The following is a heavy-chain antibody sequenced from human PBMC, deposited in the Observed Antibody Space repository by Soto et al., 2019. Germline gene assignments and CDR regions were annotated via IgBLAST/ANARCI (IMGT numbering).Heavy chain of an antibody. D-gene: IGHD5-12*01. CDR2: IIHSGST. CDR3: ARSALGGYDRGAYFDY. CDR1: GGSFSGYY. Sequence: SETLSLTXAVYGGSFSGYYWNWIRQPPGKGLEWIGEIIHSGSTNYNPSLKSRVAISVDTSKNQFSLKLSSVTAADTAVYFCARSALGGYDRGAYFDYWGRGTLVTVSS. J-gene: IGHJ4*02. V-gene: IGHV4-34*12.